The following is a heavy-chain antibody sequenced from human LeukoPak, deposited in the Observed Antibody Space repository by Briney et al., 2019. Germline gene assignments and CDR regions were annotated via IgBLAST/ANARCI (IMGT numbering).Heavy chain of an antibody. J-gene: IGHJ4*02. CDR3: ARLDSGDYFFDF. Sequence: SETLSLTCTVSGGSISSSSYYWGWIRPPPGKGLGWIGSIFYSGTTYYNSSVKSRLTISVDTSKNQFSLWLNSVTAADTAVYYCARLDSGDYFFDFWGQGSGVIVSS. D-gene: IGHD4-17*01. CDR1: GGSISSSSYY. CDR2: IFYSGTT. V-gene: IGHV4-39*01.